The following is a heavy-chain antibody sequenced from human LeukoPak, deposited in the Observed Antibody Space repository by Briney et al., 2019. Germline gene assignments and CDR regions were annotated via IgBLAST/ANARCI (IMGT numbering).Heavy chain of an antibody. Sequence: SETLSLTCAVSGGSISSYYWSWIRQPPGKGLEWIGYIYYSGSTNYNPSLKSRVTISVDTSKNQFSLKLSSVTAADTAVYYCARGHSSSPTPFDYWGQGTLVTVFS. D-gene: IGHD6-13*01. CDR2: IYYSGST. V-gene: IGHV4-59*01. J-gene: IGHJ4*02. CDR1: GGSISSYY. CDR3: ARGHSSSPTPFDY.